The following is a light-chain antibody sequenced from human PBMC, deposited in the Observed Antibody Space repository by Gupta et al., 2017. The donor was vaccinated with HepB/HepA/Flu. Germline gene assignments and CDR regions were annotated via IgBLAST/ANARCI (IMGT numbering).Light chain of an antibody. Sequence: QSALTQPPSVSGSPGQSVTISCTRTSSDVGSYNRVSWYQQPPGTAPRLIIFEVTYRPSGVPDRFSGSKSGNTASLTISGLQAEDEADYYCSSYASSSTFNWVFGGGTKLTVL. CDR1: SSDVGSYNR. CDR2: EVT. CDR3: SSYASSSTFNWV. V-gene: IGLV2-18*02. J-gene: IGLJ3*02.